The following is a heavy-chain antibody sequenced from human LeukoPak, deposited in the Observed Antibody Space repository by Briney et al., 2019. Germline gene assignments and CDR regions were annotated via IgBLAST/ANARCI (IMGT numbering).Heavy chain of an antibody. CDR2: ISSSGNTT. CDR3: ARDGGSAWFLDY. J-gene: IGHJ4*02. V-gene: IGHV3-11*04. Sequence: GGSLRLSCAASGFTFSDNYMSWIRQAPGKGLEWVSYISSSGNTTKNADSVKGRFTITRDNAKNSLYLQMNSLRAEDTAVYYCARDGGSAWFLDYWGQGTLVTVSS. CDR1: GFTFSDNY. D-gene: IGHD6-19*01.